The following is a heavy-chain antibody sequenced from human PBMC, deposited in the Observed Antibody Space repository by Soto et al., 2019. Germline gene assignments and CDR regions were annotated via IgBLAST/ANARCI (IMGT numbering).Heavy chain of an antibody. CDR3: ARLSTVTTVVAFDY. D-gene: IGHD4-17*01. V-gene: IGHV1-18*04. J-gene: IGHJ4*02. CDR2: ISAYNGNT. CDR1: GYTFTSYG. Sequence: ASVKVSCKASGYTFTSYGISWVRQAPGQGLEWMGWISAYNGNTNYAQKLQGRVTMTTDTSTSTAYMELRSLRSDDTAVDYCARLSTVTTVVAFDYWGQGTLVTVSS.